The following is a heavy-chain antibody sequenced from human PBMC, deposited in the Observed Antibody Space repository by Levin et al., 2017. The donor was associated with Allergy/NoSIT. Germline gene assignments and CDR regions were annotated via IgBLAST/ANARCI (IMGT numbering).Heavy chain of an antibody. J-gene: IGHJ4*02. CDR2: INQDGSRK. V-gene: IGHV3-7*01. D-gene: IGHD6-19*01. CDR1: GFTVSNYW. CDR3: AAGISVSGTGRGK. Sequence: QSGESLKISCAASGFTVSNYWMTWVRQAPGKGLEGVANINQDGSRKYYVDSVKGRFTISRDNAKNSLYLQMNSLRAEDTAMYYCAAGISVSGTGRGKWGQGTLVTVSS.